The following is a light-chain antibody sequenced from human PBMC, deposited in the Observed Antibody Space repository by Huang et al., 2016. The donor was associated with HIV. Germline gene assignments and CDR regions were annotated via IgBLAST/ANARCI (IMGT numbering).Light chain of an antibody. CDR3: QHYDNVPLT. J-gene: IGKJ4*01. V-gene: IGKV1-33*01. Sequence: DTQMTQSPSSLSASVGDRVTITCQASHHISNVLNWYQHKQGRAPKLLIYDASNLETGVPSRFSGSGSGTDFTFNISSLQPEDSATYYCQHYDNVPLTFGGGTKVDIK. CDR2: DAS. CDR1: HHISNV.